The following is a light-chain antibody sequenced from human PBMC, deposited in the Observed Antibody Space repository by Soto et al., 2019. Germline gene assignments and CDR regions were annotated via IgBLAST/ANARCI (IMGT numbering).Light chain of an antibody. CDR3: SSYAGSNNLV. J-gene: IGLJ2*01. Sequence: QSALTQPPSASGSPGQSVAISCIGTSSDVGGYDYVSWYQHHPGKAPQLMIYEVSKRPSGVPDRFSGSKSGNTASLTVSGLQAEDEADYYCSSYAGSNNLVFGGGTKLTVL. CDR1: SSDVGGYDY. CDR2: EVS. V-gene: IGLV2-8*01.